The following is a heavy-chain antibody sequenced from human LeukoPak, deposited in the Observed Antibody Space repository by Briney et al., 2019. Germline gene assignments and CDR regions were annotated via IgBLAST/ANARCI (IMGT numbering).Heavy chain of an antibody. D-gene: IGHD2-8*01. Sequence: SETLSLTCAVYGGSFSGYYWSWIRQPQGKGLDRIGEINHSGSTNYNPSLNSRVTISVDTSKNQFSLKLSSVTAADTAVYYCARYNSLVYAIYNWFDPWGQGTLVTVSS. CDR2: INHSGST. J-gene: IGHJ5*02. CDR1: GGSFSGYY. V-gene: IGHV4-34*01. CDR3: ARYNSLVYAIYNWFDP.